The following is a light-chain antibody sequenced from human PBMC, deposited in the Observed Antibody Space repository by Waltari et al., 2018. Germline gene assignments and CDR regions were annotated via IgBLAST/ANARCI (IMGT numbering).Light chain of an antibody. CDR3: LLYMGGGIWV. CDR2: KAN. Sequence: QTVVTQEPSLSVSPGGTVTLTCALSSGSLSTTSYASWYQQTPGQAPRTLIFKANPRPSGVPDRFSGSIFGNKAALTITGAQADDESDYYCLLYMGGGIWVFGGGTKLTVI. V-gene: IGLV8-61*01. J-gene: IGLJ3*02. CDR1: SGSLSTTSY.